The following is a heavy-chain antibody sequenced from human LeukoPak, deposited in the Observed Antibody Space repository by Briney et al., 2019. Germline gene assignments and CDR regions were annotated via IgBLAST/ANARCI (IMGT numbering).Heavy chain of an antibody. Sequence: GGSLRLSCAASGFSVSVNYMSWVRQAPGKGLEWVSDISGSGSSTYYADSVKGRFTISRDNSNNTVYLQMKSLRAEDTALYYCAKSPLHTGTTRVWFDPWGQGTLVTVSS. CDR2: ISGSGSST. CDR1: GFSVSVNY. D-gene: IGHD1-1*01. V-gene: IGHV3-23*01. CDR3: AKSPLHTGTTRVWFDP. J-gene: IGHJ5*02.